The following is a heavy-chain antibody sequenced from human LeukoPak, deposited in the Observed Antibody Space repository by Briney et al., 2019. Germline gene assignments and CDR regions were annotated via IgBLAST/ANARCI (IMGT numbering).Heavy chain of an antibody. V-gene: IGHV4-59*01. CDR3: ARLLNWNYYFDY. CDR1: GGPISSYY. D-gene: IGHD1-7*01. CDR2: IYYSGST. Sequence: SETLSLTCTVSGGPISSYYWSWIRQPPGKGLEWIGYIYYSGSTNYNPSLKSRVTISVDTSKNQFSLKLSSVTAADTAVYYCARLLNWNYYFDYWGQGTLVTVSS. J-gene: IGHJ4*02.